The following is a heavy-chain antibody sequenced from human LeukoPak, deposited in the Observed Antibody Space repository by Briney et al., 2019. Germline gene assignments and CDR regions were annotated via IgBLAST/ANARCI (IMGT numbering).Heavy chain of an antibody. J-gene: IGHJ3*02. V-gene: IGHV1-18*01. D-gene: IGHD6-19*01. CDR2: ISAYDGNT. Sequence: GESLKISCKGSGYSFTSYGISWVRQAPGQGLEWMGWISAYDGNTNYAQKLQGRVTMTTDTSTSTAYMELRSLRSDDTAVYYCARGVAVAGTGVNDAFDIWGQGTMVTVSS. CDR1: GYSFTSYG. CDR3: ARGVAVAGTGVNDAFDI.